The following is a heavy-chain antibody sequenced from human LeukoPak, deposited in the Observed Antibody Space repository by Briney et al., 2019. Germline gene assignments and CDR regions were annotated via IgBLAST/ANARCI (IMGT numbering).Heavy chain of an antibody. J-gene: IGHJ5*02. Sequence: GGSLRLSCAASGFTFSDYYMSWIRQAPGKGLEWVSYISSSGSTIYYADSVKGRFTISRDNAKNSLYLQMNSLRAEDRAVYYCARVRCSGGSCYSGWFDPWGQGTLVTVSS. D-gene: IGHD2-15*01. CDR3: ARVRCSGGSCYSGWFDP. V-gene: IGHV3-11*01. CDR2: ISSSGSTI. CDR1: GFTFSDYY.